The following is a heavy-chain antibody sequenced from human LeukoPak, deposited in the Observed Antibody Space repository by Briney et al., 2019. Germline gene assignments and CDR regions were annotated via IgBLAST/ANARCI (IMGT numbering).Heavy chain of an antibody. D-gene: IGHD3-22*01. Sequence: GGSLRLSCAASGFTFSSYAMSWVRQAPGKGLEWVSAISGGGGSTYYADSVKGRFTISRDNSKNTLYLQMNSLRAEDTAVYYCAKPLFDSSGYYMTWGQGTLVTVSS. CDR3: AKPLFDSSGYYMT. CDR1: GFTFSSYA. V-gene: IGHV3-23*01. J-gene: IGHJ5*02. CDR2: ISGGGGST.